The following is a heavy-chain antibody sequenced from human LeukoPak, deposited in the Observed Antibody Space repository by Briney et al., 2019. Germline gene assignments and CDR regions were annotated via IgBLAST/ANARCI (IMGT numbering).Heavy chain of an antibody. CDR2: IYYSGSI. CDR3: ARLTSGTHPNFDY. J-gene: IGHJ4*02. Sequence: SETLSLTCTVSGGSNSSGDYYWSWIRQPPGKGLEWIGYIYYSGSINYNPSLKSRVTISIDASKNQFSLKLSSVTAADTAVYYCARLTSGTHPNFDYWGQGTLVTVSS. V-gene: IGHV4-30-4*01. CDR1: GGSNSSGDYY. D-gene: IGHD3-10*01.